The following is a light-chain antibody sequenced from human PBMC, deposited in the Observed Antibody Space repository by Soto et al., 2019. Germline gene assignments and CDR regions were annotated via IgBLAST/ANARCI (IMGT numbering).Light chain of an antibody. V-gene: IGKV3-15*01. CDR3: QQFSSYPLT. CDR2: GAS. Sequence: EILMTQSPVTLSVSPGESATLSCRASQSVAYNLAWYQQKPGQAPRLLIYGASTRATDIPARFSGSGFGTEFTLTINSLQSEDFAVYYCQQFSSYPLTFGGGTKVEIK. J-gene: IGKJ4*01. CDR1: QSVAYN.